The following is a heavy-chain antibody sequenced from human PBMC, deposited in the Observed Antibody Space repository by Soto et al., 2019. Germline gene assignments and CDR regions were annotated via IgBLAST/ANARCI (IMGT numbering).Heavy chain of an antibody. Sequence: GASVKVSCKASGGTFSRYAISWVRQAPGQGLEWMGGIIPIFGTANYAQKFQGRVTITADESTSTAYVELSSLRSEDTAVYYCARGHSRGYYDSSGYYPFDYWGQGTLVTVSS. CDR1: GGTFSRYA. D-gene: IGHD3-22*01. V-gene: IGHV1-69*13. CDR3: ARGHSRGYYDSSGYYPFDY. CDR2: IIPIFGTA. J-gene: IGHJ4*02.